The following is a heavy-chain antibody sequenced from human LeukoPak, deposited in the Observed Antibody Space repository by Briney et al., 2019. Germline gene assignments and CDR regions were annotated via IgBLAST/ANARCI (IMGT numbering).Heavy chain of an antibody. J-gene: IGHJ6*03. V-gene: IGHV4-4*07. D-gene: IGHD2-15*01. CDR1: GGSLSSYY. Sequence: SETLSLTCTVSGGSLSSYYWSWIRQPAGKGLEWIGRIYTSGSTNYNPSLKSRVTISVDTSKNQFSLKLSSVTAADTAVYYCASSMVVRHYYYYYMDVWGKGTTVTVSS. CDR3: ASSMVVRHYYYYYMDV. CDR2: IYTSGST.